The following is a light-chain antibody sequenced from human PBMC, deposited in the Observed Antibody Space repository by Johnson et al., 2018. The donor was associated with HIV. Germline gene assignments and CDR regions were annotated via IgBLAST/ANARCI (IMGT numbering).Light chain of an antibody. CDR3: GTWDSRLRTGF. J-gene: IGLJ1*01. CDR2: DNH. Sequence: QPVLTQPPSVSAAPGQKVTISCSGSSSNIGNNYVSWYQQVPGTAPKLLIYDNHKRPSGIPDRFSGSTSGTSATLVITGLQTGDEADYYCGTWDSRLRTGFFGTGTKVTVL. V-gene: IGLV1-51*01. CDR1: SSNIGNNY.